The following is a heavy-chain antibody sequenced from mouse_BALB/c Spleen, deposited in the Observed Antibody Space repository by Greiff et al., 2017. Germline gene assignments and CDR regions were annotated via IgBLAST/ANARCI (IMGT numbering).Heavy chain of an antibody. V-gene: IGHV10-1*02. CDR2: IRSKSNNYAT. CDR3: VRNWDYFDY. Sequence: EVQLVESGGGLVQPKGSLKLSCAASGFTFNTYAMNWVRQAPGKGLEWVARIRSKSNNYATYYADSVKDRFTISRDDSQSMLYLQMNNLKTEDTAMYYCVRNWDYFDYWGQGTTLTVSS. CDR1: GFTFNTYA. J-gene: IGHJ2*01. D-gene: IGHD4-1*01.